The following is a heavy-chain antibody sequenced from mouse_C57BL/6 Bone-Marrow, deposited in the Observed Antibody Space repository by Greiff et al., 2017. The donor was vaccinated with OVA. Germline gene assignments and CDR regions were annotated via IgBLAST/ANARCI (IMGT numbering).Heavy chain of an antibody. CDR2: IYPRSGNT. Sequence: VKLVESGAELARPGASVKLSCKASGYTFTSYGISWVKQRTGQGLEWIGEIYPRSGNTYYNEKFKGKATLTADKSSSTAYMELRSLTSEDSAVYFCARDYYGSSYWVGRDAMDYWGQGTSVTVSS. CDR3: ARDYYGSSYWVGRDAMDY. D-gene: IGHD1-1*01. J-gene: IGHJ4*01. V-gene: IGHV1-81*01. CDR1: GYTFTSYG.